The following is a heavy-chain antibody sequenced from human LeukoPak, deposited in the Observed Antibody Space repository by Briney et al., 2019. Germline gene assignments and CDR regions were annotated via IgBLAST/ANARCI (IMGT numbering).Heavy chain of an antibody. CDR3: ARDRVWFGEFYYFDY. CDR1: GFTFSSYA. Sequence: GGSLRLSCAASGFTFSSYAMHWVRQAPGKGQEWVAVISYDGSNKYYADSVKGRFTISRDNSKNTLYLQMNSLRAEDTAVYYCARDRVWFGEFYYFDYWGQGTLVTVSS. J-gene: IGHJ4*02. CDR2: ISYDGSNK. D-gene: IGHD3-10*01. V-gene: IGHV3-30-3*01.